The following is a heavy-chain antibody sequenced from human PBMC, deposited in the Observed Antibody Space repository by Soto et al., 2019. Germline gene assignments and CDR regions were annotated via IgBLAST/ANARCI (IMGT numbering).Heavy chain of an antibody. V-gene: IGHV1-69*02. CDR2: IIPILGIA. J-gene: IGHJ6*03. Sequence: SVEVYCKAAGGTFSSYTISWVRQAPGQGLEWMGRIIPILGIANYAQKFQGRVTITADKSTSTAYMELSSLRSEDTAVYYCARVHTADYYYYMDVWGKGTTVTVS. CDR3: ARVHTADYYYYMDV. CDR1: GGTFSSYT. D-gene: IGHD5-18*01.